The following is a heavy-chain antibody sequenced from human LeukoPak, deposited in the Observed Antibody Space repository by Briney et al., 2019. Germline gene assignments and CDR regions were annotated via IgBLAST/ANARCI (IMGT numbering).Heavy chain of an antibody. D-gene: IGHD6-19*01. V-gene: IGHV4-39*07. CDR3: ARDRSSGWNYYYYMDV. CDR1: GVSISSTSYY. CDR2: IYYSGST. Sequence: SETLSLTCTVSGVSISSTSYYWGWIRQPPGKGLEWIASIYYSGSTYYNPSLKSRVTMSVDTSKNQFSLKLSSVTAADTAVYYCARDRSSGWNYYYYMDVWGKGTTVTISS. J-gene: IGHJ6*03.